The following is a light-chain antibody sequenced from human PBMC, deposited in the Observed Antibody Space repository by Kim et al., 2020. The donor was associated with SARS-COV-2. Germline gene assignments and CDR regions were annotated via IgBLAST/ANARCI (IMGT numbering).Light chain of an antibody. CDR1: SRAVGRYTY. V-gene: IGLV2-8*01. J-gene: IGLJ2*01. CDR3: TSYAGRNDLV. Sequence: QSVHLSCTETSRAVGRYTYVSWYQHHPAKAPKLIIYDVTKRPTGVPDRFSGSKSGNTASLTVSGLQAEDEADYYCTSYAGRNDLVFGGGTQLTVL. CDR2: DVT.